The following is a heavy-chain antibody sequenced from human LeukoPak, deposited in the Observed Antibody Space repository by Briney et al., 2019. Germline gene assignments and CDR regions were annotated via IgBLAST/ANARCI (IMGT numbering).Heavy chain of an antibody. CDR2: IIPTFGTA. J-gene: IGHJ4*02. V-gene: IGHV1-69*13. CDR1: GGTFSSYA. CDR3: ARVRAVAGQGGYYFDY. D-gene: IGHD6-19*01. Sequence: GASVKVSCKASGGTFSSYAISWVRQAPGQGLEWMGGIIPTFGTANYAQKFQGRVTITADESTSTAYMERSSLRSEDTAVYYCARVRAVAGQGGYYFDYWGQGTLVTVSS.